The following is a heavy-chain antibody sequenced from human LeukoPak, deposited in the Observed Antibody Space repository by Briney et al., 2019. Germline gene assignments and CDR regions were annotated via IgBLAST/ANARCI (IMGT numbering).Heavy chain of an antibody. CDR1: GFTFSSYG. Sequence: PGGSLRLSCAASGFTFSSYGMHWVRQAPGKGLEWVAVIWCDGSNKYYADSVKGRFTISRDNSKNTLYLQMNSLRAEDTAVYYCAKAGTGTTNWFDPWGQGTLVTVSS. CDR3: AKAGTGTTNWFDP. CDR2: IWCDGSNK. D-gene: IGHD1-7*01. V-gene: IGHV3-33*06. J-gene: IGHJ5*02.